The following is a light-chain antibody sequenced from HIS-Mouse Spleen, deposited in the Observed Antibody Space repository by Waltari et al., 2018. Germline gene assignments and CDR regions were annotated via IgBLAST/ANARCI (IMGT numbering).Light chain of an antibody. V-gene: IGKV1-9*01. CDR3: QQLNSYPPT. CDR2: AAS. J-gene: IGKJ1*01. Sequence: DIQLTQSPSFLSASVGDRVTITCRASQGISSYLACYQQKPGKAPKLLIYAASTLQSGVPSRFSGSGYGTEFTLTISSLQPEDFATYYCQQLNSYPPTFGQGTKVEIK. CDR1: QGISSY.